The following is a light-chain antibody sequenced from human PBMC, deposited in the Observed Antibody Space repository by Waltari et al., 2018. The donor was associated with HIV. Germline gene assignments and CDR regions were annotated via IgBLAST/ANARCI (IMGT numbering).Light chain of an antibody. CDR1: QSVSSN. V-gene: IGKV3-15*01. CDR2: GAA. J-gene: IGKJ2*01. Sequence: DIVITQSPATTSVSPGERFTLSCRASQSVSSNLAWYQQKPGRAPRLPLYGAATRAASIPARFSGGGSWKEFTLTISSLQAEDFAVYYCQQYNNWPPYTYGRGTKLEIK. CDR3: QQYNNWPPYT.